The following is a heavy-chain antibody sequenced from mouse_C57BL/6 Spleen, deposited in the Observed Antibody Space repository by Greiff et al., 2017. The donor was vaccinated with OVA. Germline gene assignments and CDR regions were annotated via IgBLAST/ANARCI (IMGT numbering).Heavy chain of an antibody. Sequence: VQLQQSGAELVKPGASVKLSCKASGYTFTSYWMHWVKQRPGQGLEWIGMIHPNSGSTNYNEKFKSKATLTVDKSSSTAYMQLSSLTSEDSAVYYCARSRPNYYAMDYWGQGTSVTVSS. CDR3: ARSRPNYYAMDY. V-gene: IGHV1-64*01. CDR1: GYTFTSYW. CDR2: IHPNSGST. J-gene: IGHJ4*01.